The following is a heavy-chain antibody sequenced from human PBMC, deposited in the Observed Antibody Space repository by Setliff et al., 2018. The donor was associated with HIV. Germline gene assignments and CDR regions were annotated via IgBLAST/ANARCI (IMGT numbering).Heavy chain of an antibody. V-gene: IGHV1-2*02. D-gene: IGHD4-17*01. CDR1: GYTFTGYY. CDR3: ATDDYGGDSFDN. Sequence: ASVKVSCKAFGYTFTGYYMHWVRQAPGQGLEWMGWINPKSGATNYTQNFQGRVTMSRDTSITTAYMELSRLGSDDTAVYYCATDDYGGDSFDNWGQGTLVTVSS. CDR2: INPKSGAT. J-gene: IGHJ4*02.